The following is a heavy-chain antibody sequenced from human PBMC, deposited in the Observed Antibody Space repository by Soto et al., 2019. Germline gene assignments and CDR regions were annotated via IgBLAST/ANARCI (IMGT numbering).Heavy chain of an antibody. CDR3: ARNWDWILDY. D-gene: IGHD5-18*01. CDR1: CGSISSVGYY. J-gene: IGHJ4*02. V-gene: IGHV4-31*03. Sequence: SETLSLTCTVSCGSISSVGYYWSWIRQHPGKGLEWIGYIHYSGSTFYSPSLKSRVTISVDTSKNQFSLKLSSVTAADTAVYYCARNWDWILDYWGQGTLVTVSS. CDR2: IHYSGST.